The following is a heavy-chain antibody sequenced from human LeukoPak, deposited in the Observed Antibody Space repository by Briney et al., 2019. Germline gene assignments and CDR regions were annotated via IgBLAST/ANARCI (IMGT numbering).Heavy chain of an antibody. Sequence: PGGSLRLSCTASGFTFSFFSMSWIRQAPGKGLEWVSYISSSSSYINYADSVKGRFTISRDNPKNSLYLQMNSLRADDTAVYYCARVSYGDSGYFDYWGQGTLVTVSS. CDR1: GFTFSFFS. D-gene: IGHD4-17*01. CDR3: ARVSYGDSGYFDY. V-gene: IGHV3-11*06. J-gene: IGHJ4*02. CDR2: ISSSSSYI.